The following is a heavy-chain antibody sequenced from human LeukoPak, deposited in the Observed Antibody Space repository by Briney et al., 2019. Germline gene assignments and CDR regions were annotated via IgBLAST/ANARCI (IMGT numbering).Heavy chain of an antibody. CDR2: FDPEDGET. V-gene: IGHV1-24*01. CDR3: ATDFNWTGGSSD. Sequence: ASVKVSCKVSGYTLTELSMHWVRQAPGKGLEWMGGFDPEDGETIYAQKFQGRVTMTEDTSTDTAYMELSSLRSEDTAVYYCATDFNWTGGSSDWGQGTLVTVSS. CDR1: GYTLTELS. D-gene: IGHD1-1*01. J-gene: IGHJ4*02.